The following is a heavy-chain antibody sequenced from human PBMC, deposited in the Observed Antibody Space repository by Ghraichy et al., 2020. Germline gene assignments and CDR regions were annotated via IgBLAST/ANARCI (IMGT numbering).Heavy chain of an antibody. CDR3: ATSCTNGVCYTFDY. CDR2: FDPEDGET. J-gene: IGHJ4*02. D-gene: IGHD2-8*01. V-gene: IGHV1-24*01. Sequence: ASVKVSCKVSGYTLTELSMHWVRQAPGKGLEWMGGFDPEDGETIYAQKFQGRVTMTEDTSTDTAYMELSSLRSEDTAVYYCATSCTNGVCYTFDYWGQGTLVTVSS. CDR1: GYTLTELS.